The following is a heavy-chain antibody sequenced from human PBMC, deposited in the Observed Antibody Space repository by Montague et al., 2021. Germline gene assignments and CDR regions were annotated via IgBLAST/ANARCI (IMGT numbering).Heavy chain of an antibody. CDR1: SGSIFHAH. Sequence: SETLSLTCTVSSGSIFHAHWSWVRQPPGKGLEWLGSMFYGGATSTNPSLKSLSPMSIDTSTTQFSLKLSFVTAAATAVYYCAKQDYFVSGTSYKGFDPWGQGILVTVSS. D-gene: IGHD3-10*01. J-gene: IGHJ5*02. CDR3: AKQDYFVSGTSYKGFDP. CDR2: MFYGGAT. V-gene: IGHV4-59*08.